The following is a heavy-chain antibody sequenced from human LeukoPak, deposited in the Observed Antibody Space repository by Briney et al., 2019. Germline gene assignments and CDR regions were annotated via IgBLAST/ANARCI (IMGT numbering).Heavy chain of an antibody. CDR3: ARGRRYDFWSGYTSNWFDP. CDR2: INHSGST. D-gene: IGHD3-3*01. Sequence: SETLSLTCAVYGGSFSGYYWSWIRQPPGKGLEWIGEINHSGSTNYNPSPKSRVTISVDTSKNQFSLKLSSVTAADTAVYYCARGRRYDFWSGYTSNWFDPWGQGTLVTVSS. V-gene: IGHV4-34*01. CDR1: GGSFSGYY. J-gene: IGHJ5*02.